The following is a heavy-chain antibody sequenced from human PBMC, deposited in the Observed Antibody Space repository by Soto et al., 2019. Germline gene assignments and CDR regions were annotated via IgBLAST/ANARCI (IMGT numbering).Heavy chain of an antibody. Sequence: PVGSLRLSCAASGLTFSNAWMNWVRQAPGKGLEWVGRIKSKANGGTADSAAPVKGRLIVSRDDSKNMLYLQMNNLTTEDTAVYYCTTNLGDNWGQGTLVTVSS. V-gene: IGHV3-15*01. CDR3: TTNLGDN. CDR2: IKSKANGGTA. J-gene: IGHJ4*01. CDR1: GLTFSNAW.